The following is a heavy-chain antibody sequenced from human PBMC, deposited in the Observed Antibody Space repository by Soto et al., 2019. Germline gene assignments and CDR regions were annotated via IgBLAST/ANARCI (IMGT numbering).Heavy chain of an antibody. CDR1: GFTFSSYA. CDR3: AKVRSTDFDY. V-gene: IGHV3-23*01. Sequence: VQLLESGGGLVQPGGSLRLSFSGAGFTFSSYAMRWVRQAPGEGLEWVSAISGSGGSTYYADSVKGRFTISRDNSKNTLYLQMNSLRAEDTAVYYCAKVRSTDFDYWGQGTLVTVSS. D-gene: IGHD2-2*01. CDR2: ISGSGGST. J-gene: IGHJ4*02.